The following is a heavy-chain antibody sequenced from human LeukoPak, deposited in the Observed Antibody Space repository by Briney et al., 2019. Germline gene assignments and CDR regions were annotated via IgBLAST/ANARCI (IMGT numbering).Heavy chain of an antibody. V-gene: IGHV3-74*01. J-gene: IGHJ3*01. D-gene: IGHD4-11*01. Sequence: PGGSLRLSCEVSALTFSNVWMQWVRQPPGQGLVWVCRINTAGSAVYADPVKGRFTISSDNAKNMVYLQMNSLRTEDTAVYYCASFRDTDYWGRGTMVTVSS. CDR3: ASFRDTDY. CDR2: INTAGSA. CDR1: ALTFSNVW.